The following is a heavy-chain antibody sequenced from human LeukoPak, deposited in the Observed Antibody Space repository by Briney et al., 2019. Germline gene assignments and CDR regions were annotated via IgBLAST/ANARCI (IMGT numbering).Heavy chain of an antibody. V-gene: IGHV4-59*01. CDR3: AREVGATGDFDY. CDR2: IYYSGST. J-gene: IGHJ4*02. Sequence: PSETLSLTCAVYGGSFSGYYWSWIRQPPGKGLEWIGYIYYSGSTNYNPSLKSRVTISVGTSKNQFSLKLSSVTAADTAVYYCAREVGATGDFDYWGQGTLVTVSS. D-gene: IGHD1-26*01. CDR1: GGSFSGYY.